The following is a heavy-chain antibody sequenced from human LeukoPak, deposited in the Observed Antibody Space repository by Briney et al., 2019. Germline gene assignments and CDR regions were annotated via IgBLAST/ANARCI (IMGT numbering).Heavy chain of an antibody. D-gene: IGHD6-13*01. CDR3: ARDADSSSWGGDTYYYYYYMDV. V-gene: IGHV1-46*01. CDR1: GYTFTSYY. J-gene: IGHJ6*03. CDR2: INPSGGST. Sequence: ASVKVSCKASGYTFTSYYMHWVRQAPGQGLEWMGIINPSGGSTSYAQKFQGRVTMTRDMSTSTVYMELSSLRSEDTAVYYCARDADSSSWGGDTYYYYYYMDVWGQGTLVTVSS.